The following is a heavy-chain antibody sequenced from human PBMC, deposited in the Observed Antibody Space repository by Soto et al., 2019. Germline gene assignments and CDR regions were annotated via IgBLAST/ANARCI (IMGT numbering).Heavy chain of an antibody. J-gene: IGHJ6*02. V-gene: IGHV4-34*01. CDR3: ARGGFGELYYYYYYGMDV. Sequence: SETLSLTCAVYGGSFSGYYWSWIRQPPGKGLEWIGEINPSGSTNYNRSLTSRVTISVDTSKNQFSLKLSSVTAADTAVYYCARGGFGELYYYYYYGMDVWGQGTTVT. CDR2: INPSGST. CDR1: GGSFSGYY. D-gene: IGHD3-10*01.